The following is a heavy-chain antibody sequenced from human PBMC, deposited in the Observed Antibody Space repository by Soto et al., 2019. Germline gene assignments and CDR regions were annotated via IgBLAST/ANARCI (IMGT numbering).Heavy chain of an antibody. CDR1: GFSFSSYA. D-gene: IGHD6-13*01. V-gene: IGHV3-30-3*01. CDR2: ISYDGSNK. Sequence: GSLRLSCAASGFSFSSYAMHWVRQAPGKGLEWVAAISYDGSNKYYVDSVKGRFTISRDNSKNTLNLQMNSLRPEDTAVYYCARDPFIAADGLYYFHYWGQGTLVPVSP. J-gene: IGHJ4*02. CDR3: ARDPFIAADGLYYFHY.